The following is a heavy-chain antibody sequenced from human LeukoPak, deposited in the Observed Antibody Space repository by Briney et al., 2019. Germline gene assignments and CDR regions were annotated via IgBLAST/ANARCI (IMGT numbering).Heavy chain of an antibody. Sequence: GGSLRLSCAASGFTFDDYAMHWVRQAPGKGLEWVSGISWNSGSIGYADSVKGRFTISRDNAKNSLYLQMNSLRAEDTAVYYCARSVVDGAGMDVWGQGTTVTVSS. CDR2: ISWNSGSI. CDR1: GFTFDDYA. V-gene: IGHV3-9*01. D-gene: IGHD2-2*01. CDR3: ARSVVDGAGMDV. J-gene: IGHJ6*02.